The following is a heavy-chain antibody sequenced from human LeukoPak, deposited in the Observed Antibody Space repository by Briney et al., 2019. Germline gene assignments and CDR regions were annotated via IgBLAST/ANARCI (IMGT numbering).Heavy chain of an antibody. CDR2: ISSSSSYI. D-gene: IGHD3-22*01. V-gene: IGHV3-21*01. CDR3: ARVSYYYDSSGYSVTYYYYYYYMDV. Sequence: GGSLRLSCAASGFTFSSYSMNWVRQAPGKGLEWVSSISSSSSYIYYADSVKGRFTISRDNAKNSLYLQMNSLRAEDTAVYYCARVSYYYDSSGYSVTYYYYYYYMDVWGKGTTVTVSS. CDR1: GFTFSSYS. J-gene: IGHJ6*03.